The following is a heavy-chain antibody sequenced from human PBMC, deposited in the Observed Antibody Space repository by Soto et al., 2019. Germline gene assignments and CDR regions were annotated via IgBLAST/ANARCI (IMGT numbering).Heavy chain of an antibody. J-gene: IGHJ5*02. CDR1: GYTFTSYD. CDR3: AGQLFRHNWFDP. CDR2: MNPNSGNT. Sequence: QVQLVQSGAEVKKPGASVKVSCKASGYTFTSYDINWVRQATGQGLEWMGWMNPNSGNTGYAQKFQGRVTMNTNTSKSTAYMELSSLRSEDTAVYYCAGQLFRHNWFDPWGQGTLVTVSS. D-gene: IGHD3-10*01. V-gene: IGHV1-8*01.